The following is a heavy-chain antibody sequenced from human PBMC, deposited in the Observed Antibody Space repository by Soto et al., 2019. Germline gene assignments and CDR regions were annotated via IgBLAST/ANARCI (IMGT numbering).Heavy chain of an antibody. V-gene: IGHV4-34*01. CDR1: GGSFSGYY. CDR2: IDHSGYT. D-gene: IGHD3-3*01. CDR3: ARVRDWFDT. Sequence: SETLSLTCAVYGGSFSGYYWNWIRQPPGKGLEWIGEIDHSGYTNYNPSLKSRVTISVDTSKNQFSLRLTSVTAADTAVYYCARVRDWFDTWGQGTLATVSS. J-gene: IGHJ5*02.